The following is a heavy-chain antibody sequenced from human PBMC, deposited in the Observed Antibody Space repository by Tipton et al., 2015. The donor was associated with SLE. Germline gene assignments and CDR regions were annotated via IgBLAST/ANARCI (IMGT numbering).Heavy chain of an antibody. CDR3: VREAAMSTYGPNAFDI. CDR2: LYHSGDT. J-gene: IGHJ3*02. Sequence: TLSLTCTVSGYSITTGYYWGWIRQPPGKGLEWIGSLYHSGDTHYNPSLESRVTISVDTSSNQVSLKLSSVTAADTAVYYCVREAAMSTYGPNAFDIWGQGTLVTVSS. CDR1: GYSITTGYY. V-gene: IGHV4-38-2*02. D-gene: IGHD4-17*01.